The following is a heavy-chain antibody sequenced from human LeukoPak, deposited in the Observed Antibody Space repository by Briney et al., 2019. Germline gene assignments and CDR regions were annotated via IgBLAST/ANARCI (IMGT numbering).Heavy chain of an antibody. D-gene: IGHD2-15*01. J-gene: IGHJ4*02. CDR2: ISGSSSNT. V-gene: IGHV3-11*03. CDR3: TRHPAEGDY. CDR1: EFIFSNYA. Sequence: GRALRLSCAASEFIFSNYAMSWIRQAPGKGLESVSYISGSSSNTNYADSVKGRFTISRDNAKNSLYLQMNSLRAEDTAVYYCTRHPAEGDYWGQGTLVTVSS.